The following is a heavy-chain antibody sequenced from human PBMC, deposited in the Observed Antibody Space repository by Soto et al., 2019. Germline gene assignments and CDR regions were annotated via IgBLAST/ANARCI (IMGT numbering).Heavy chain of an antibody. CDR1: GFTFSNAW. CDR3: TTKREVVASTLYFQH. J-gene: IGHJ1*01. CDR2: IKSKTDGGTI. D-gene: IGHD2-15*01. V-gene: IGHV3-15*01. Sequence: EVQLVESGGGLVKPGGSLRLSCAASGFTFSNAWMSWVRQAPGKGLEWVGRIKSKTDGGTIDYAAPVKGRFTISRDDTENTLYLKMNSLKTEDTAVYYCTTKREVVASTLYFQHWGQGTLVTVSS.